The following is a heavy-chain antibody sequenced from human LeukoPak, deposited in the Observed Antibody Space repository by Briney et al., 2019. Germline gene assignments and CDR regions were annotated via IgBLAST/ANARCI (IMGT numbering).Heavy chain of an antibody. Sequence: GESLKISCKGSGYSFTTYWISWVRQMPGKGLEWMGRIDPGDSFTKYSPSFQGHVTISVEKSISTAYLQWSSLKASDSAMCYCARDGGGVSSWVSHWGQGTLVTVSS. CDR3: ARDGGGVSSWVSH. CDR2: IDPGDSFT. V-gene: IGHV5-10-1*01. D-gene: IGHD2-8*02. J-gene: IGHJ4*02. CDR1: GYSFTTYW.